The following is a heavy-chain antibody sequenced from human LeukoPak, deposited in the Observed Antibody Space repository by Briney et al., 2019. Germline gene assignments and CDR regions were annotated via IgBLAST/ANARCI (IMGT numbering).Heavy chain of an antibody. CDR3: ARDYTVVVPAAIPLYYFDY. V-gene: IGHV1-2*02. J-gene: IGHJ4*02. Sequence: ASVKASCKASGYTFTGYYMHWVRQAPGQGLEWMGWINPNSGGTNYAQKFQGRVTMTRDTSISTAYMELSRLRSDDTAVYYCARDYTVVVPAAIPLYYFDYWGQGTLVTVSS. CDR1: GYTFTGYY. CDR2: INPNSGGT. D-gene: IGHD2-2*01.